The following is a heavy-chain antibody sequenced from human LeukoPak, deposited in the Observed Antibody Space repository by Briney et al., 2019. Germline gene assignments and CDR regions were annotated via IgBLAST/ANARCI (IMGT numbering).Heavy chain of an antibody. CDR3: ARIFDRDV. CDR1: GGSIFTYY. V-gene: IGHV4-4*07. J-gene: IGHJ3*01. Sequence: SETLSLTCSISGGSIFTYYWSWVRQPAGKGLEWIGRIHTGGSTNYSPSLKSRVTMSLDTSKNQFSLKLASVTAADTAVYYCARIFDRDVWGQWTLVTVSS. D-gene: IGHD3-22*01. CDR2: IHTGGST.